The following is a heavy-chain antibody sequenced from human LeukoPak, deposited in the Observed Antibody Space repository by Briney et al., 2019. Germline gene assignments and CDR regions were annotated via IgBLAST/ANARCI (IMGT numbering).Heavy chain of an antibody. CDR2: ISSSGGNT. V-gene: IGHV3-23*01. CDR3: AKGRDHDTFPDAFDI. Sequence: PGGSLRLSCAVTGFTFSSYGMSWVRQAPGKGLEWVSAISSSGGNTYYADSVKGRFIISRDSSKNTLYLQMSSLRVEDTAVFHRAKGRDHDTFPDAFDIWGQGTMVTVSS. CDR1: GFTFSSYG. D-gene: IGHD2/OR15-2a*01. J-gene: IGHJ3*02.